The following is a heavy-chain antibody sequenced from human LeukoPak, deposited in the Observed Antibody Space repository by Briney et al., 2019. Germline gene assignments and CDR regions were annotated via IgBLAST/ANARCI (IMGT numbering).Heavy chain of an antibody. CDR1: GYTFSGSA. D-gene: IGHD1-26*01. CDR2: ISSDGGHK. Sequence: PGGSLRLSCAASGYTFSGSAMHWVRQAPGKGLEWVAVISSDGGHKYYADSVKGHFTFPRDTSDNTLYWHMTSVRPEATAVYYCARGAGATVYFMDVWGEGTSVTVS. V-gene: IGHV3-30*11. CDR3: ARGAGATVYFMDV. J-gene: IGHJ6*03.